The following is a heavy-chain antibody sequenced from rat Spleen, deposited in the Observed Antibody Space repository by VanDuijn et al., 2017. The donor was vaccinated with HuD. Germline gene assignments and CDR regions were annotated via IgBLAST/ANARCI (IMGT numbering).Heavy chain of an antibody. J-gene: IGHJ2*01. CDR1: GLSLTSNS. CDR3: ARSDGVHYYLPFVD. D-gene: IGHD1-12*02. Sequence: VQLKESGPGLVQPSQTLSLTCTVSGLSLTSNSVSWIRQPPGKGLEWMGYVNSAGSTNYNPSLKSRISITRDTSKNQFCLQVDSVTTEDTATYYCARSDGVHYYLPFVDWGQGVMVTVSS. CDR2: VNSAGST. V-gene: IGHV3-3*01.